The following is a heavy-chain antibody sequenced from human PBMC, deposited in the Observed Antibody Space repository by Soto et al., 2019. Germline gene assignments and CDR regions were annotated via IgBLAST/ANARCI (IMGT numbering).Heavy chain of an antibody. Sequence: GGSLRLSCAASGFTFSSYGMHWVRQAPGKGLEWVAVISYDGSNKYYADSVKGRFTISRDNSKNTLYPQMNSLRAEDTAVYYCAKSVLRFLEWFGYFDYWGQGTLVTVSS. V-gene: IGHV3-30*18. J-gene: IGHJ4*02. D-gene: IGHD3-3*01. CDR2: ISYDGSNK. CDR1: GFTFSSYG. CDR3: AKSVLRFLEWFGYFDY.